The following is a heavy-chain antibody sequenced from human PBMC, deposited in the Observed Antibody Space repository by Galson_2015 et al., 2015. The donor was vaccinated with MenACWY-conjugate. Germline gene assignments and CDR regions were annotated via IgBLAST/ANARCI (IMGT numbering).Heavy chain of an antibody. V-gene: IGHV2-5*02. CDR1: GISLSTSGVG. CDR3: AHRRFSGTLGRVGGQTSFDY. J-gene: IGHJ4*02. CDR2: ISWDDDK. D-gene: IGHD7-27*01. Sequence: PALVTPTQTLTLSCSFSGISLSTSGVGVGWIRQPPGKALEWLALISWDDDKRYSPSLKSRLTITKDTSKNQAVLTMTNMDPVDTATYYCAHRRFSGTLGRVGGQTSFDYWGQGTLVTVSS.